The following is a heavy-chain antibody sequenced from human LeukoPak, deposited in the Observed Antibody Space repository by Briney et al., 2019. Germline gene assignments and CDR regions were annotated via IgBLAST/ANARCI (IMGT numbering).Heavy chain of an antibody. V-gene: IGHV3-74*01. CDR3: AKGGGDRRYYFDY. CDR1: GFTFSNYW. D-gene: IGHD3-16*01. CDR2: IHTDGIST. Sequence: GGSLRLSCAASGFTFSNYWMHWVRQAPGKGLVWVSRIHTDGISTTYADSVKGRFTISRDNSKNTLYLQMNSLRAEDTAVYYCAKGGGDRRYYFDYWGQGTLVTVSS. J-gene: IGHJ4*02.